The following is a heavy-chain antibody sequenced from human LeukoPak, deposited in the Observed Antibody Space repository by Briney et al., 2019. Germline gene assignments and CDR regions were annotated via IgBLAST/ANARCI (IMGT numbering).Heavy chain of an antibody. D-gene: IGHD2-21*02. CDR3: AKDRLLNCRGDCYIFDY. J-gene: IGHJ4*02. Sequence: GGSLRLSCVASGFTLRSSLMNWVRPTPGKGLEWVSSISGSGDSTFYADSVKGRFSISRDNSKNTLYLQVNGLRTEDTAVYYCAKDRLLNCRGDCYIFDYWGQGTVVTASS. CDR2: ISGSGDST. CDR1: GFTLRSSL. V-gene: IGHV3-23*01.